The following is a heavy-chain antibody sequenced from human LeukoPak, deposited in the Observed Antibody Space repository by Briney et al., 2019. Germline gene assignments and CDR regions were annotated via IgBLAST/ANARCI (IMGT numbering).Heavy chain of an antibody. D-gene: IGHD2-21*02. Sequence: ASVKVSCKASGGTFSSYAIGWVRQAPGQGLEWMGGIIPTFGTANYAQKFQGRVTITADESTSTAYMELSSLRSEDTAVYYCASDRGYCGGDCPYYYYGMDVWGKGTTVTVSS. V-gene: IGHV1-69*13. J-gene: IGHJ6*04. CDR2: IIPTFGTA. CDR1: GGTFSSYA. CDR3: ASDRGYCGGDCPYYYYGMDV.